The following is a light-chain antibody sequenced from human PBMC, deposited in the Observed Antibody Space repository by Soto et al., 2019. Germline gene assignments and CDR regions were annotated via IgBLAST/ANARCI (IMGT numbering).Light chain of an antibody. CDR3: SSEAGNFVV. CDR2: EVT. J-gene: IGLJ2*01. Sequence: QSALTQPPSASGSPGQSVSISCTGASSDVGSYNSVSWYQQLPGKAPKLIIYEVTNRPAGVPDRFSGSKSANTASLTVSGLQAEYEADYFCSSEAGNFVVFGAGTKRTVL. V-gene: IGLV2-8*01. CDR1: SSDVGSYNS.